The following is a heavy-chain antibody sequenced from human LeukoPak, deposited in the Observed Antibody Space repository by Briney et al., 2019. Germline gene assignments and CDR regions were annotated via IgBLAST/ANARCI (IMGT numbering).Heavy chain of an antibody. CDR3: ARKGIGSSRYQNMDV. V-gene: IGHV3-23*01. Sequence: PGGSLRLSCAASGFAFRNHAMSWVRQAPGKGPEWVSTIIIDGGRTYYADSVKGRFTVSRDTSKNTLYLQMNSLRAEDTAVYYCARKGIGSSRYQNMDVWGKGTTVTVSS. CDR1: GFAFRNHA. CDR2: IIIDGGRT. J-gene: IGHJ6*03. D-gene: IGHD6-25*01.